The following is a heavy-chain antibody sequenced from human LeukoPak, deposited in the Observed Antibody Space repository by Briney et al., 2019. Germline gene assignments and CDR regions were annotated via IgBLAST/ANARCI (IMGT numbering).Heavy chain of an antibody. CDR2: IRYDGSNK. J-gene: IGHJ2*01. CDR1: GFTFGSYG. Sequence: PGGSLRLSCVASGFTFGSYGMHWVRQAPGKGLEWVTFIRYDGSNKNYADSVKGRFTISRDNSKNTLYLQMNSLRPEDTAMYYCAKVGRYYDFWSGYHDNWYFDLWGRGALATVSS. V-gene: IGHV3-30*02. D-gene: IGHD3-3*01. CDR3: AKVGRYYDFWSGYHDNWYFDL.